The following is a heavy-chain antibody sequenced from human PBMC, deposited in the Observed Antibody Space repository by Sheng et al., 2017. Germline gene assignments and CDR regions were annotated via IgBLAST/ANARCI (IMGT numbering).Heavy chain of an antibody. Sequence: QVQLVQSGAEVKKPGASVKVSCKASGYTFTSYAMHWVRQAPGQRLEWMGWINAGNGNTKYSQKFQGRVTITRDTSASTAYMELSSLRSEDTAVYYCARDETLWSGYYYYYYYMDVWGKGTTVTVSS. J-gene: IGHJ6*03. V-gene: IGHV1-3*01. CDR1: GYTFTSYA. CDR3: ARDETLWSGYYYYYYYMDV. CDR2: INAGNGNT. D-gene: IGHD3-3*01.